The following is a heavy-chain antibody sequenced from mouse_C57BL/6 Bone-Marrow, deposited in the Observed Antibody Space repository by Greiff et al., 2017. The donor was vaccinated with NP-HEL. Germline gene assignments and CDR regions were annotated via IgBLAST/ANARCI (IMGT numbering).Heavy chain of an antibody. J-gene: IGHJ1*03. V-gene: IGHV1-50*01. CDR3: ARTDYGNLWYLDD. CDR2: IDPADGYT. Sequence: QVHVQQPGAELVKPGASVKLSCKASGYTFTSYWMHWVKQRPGQGLEWIGEIDPADGYTNYNEKFKGKATLTVDKSSSTAYMQLSSLTSEDSAVYYCARTDYGNLWYLDDWGTGTTVTVSS. CDR1: GYTFTSYW. D-gene: IGHD2-1*01.